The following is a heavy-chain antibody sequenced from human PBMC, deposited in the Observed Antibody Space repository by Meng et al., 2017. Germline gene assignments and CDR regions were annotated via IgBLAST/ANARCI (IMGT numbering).Heavy chain of an antibody. J-gene: IGHJ4*02. V-gene: IGHV3-30*01. CDR3: ARDMEPGYCSSTSCSAFDY. CDR2: ISYDGSNK. Sequence: GGSLRLSCAASGFTVSTNYLTWVRQAPGKGLEWVAVISYDGSNKYYADSVKGRFTISRDNSKNTLYLQMDSLRAGDTAVYYCARDMEPGYCSSTSCSAFDYWGQGTLVTVSS. D-gene: IGHD2-2*01. CDR1: GFTVSTNY.